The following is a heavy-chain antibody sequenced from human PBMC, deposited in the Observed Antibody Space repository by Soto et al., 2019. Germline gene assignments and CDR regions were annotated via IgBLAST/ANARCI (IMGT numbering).Heavy chain of an antibody. Sequence: QLQLQESGPGLVKPSETLSLTCTVSGGSISSSSYYWGWIRQPPGKGLEWIGSIYYSGSTYYNPSLKSRVTISVDTSKNQFSLKLSSVTAADTAVYYCARHAVHSSGFTDCWGQGTLVTVSS. CDR1: GGSISSSSYY. J-gene: IGHJ4*02. CDR2: IYYSGST. V-gene: IGHV4-39*01. CDR3: ARHAVHSSGFTDC. D-gene: IGHD6-19*01.